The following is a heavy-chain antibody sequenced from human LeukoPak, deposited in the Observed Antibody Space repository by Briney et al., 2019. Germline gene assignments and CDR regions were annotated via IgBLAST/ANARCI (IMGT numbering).Heavy chain of an antibody. CDR1: GFTFSSYA. V-gene: IGHV3-30*04. CDR3: AKDLGYSSSWFDY. J-gene: IGHJ4*02. Sequence: TGGSLRFSCAASGFTFSSYAMHWVRQAPGKGLEWVAVISYDGSNKYYADSVKGRFTISRDNSKNTLYLQMNSLRAEDTAVYYCAKDLGYSSSWFDYWGQGTLVTVYS. D-gene: IGHD6-13*01. CDR2: ISYDGSNK.